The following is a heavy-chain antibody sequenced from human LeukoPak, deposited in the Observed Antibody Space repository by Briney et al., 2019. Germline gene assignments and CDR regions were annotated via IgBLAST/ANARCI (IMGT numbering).Heavy chain of an antibody. Sequence: SETLSLTCAVYGGSFSGYYWSWIRQPPGKGLEWIGEINHSGSTNYNPSLKSRVTISVDTSKNQFSLKLSSVTAADTAVYYCARAPYYDSSGYYYVGQEGTDYWGQGTLVTVSS. J-gene: IGHJ4*02. V-gene: IGHV4-34*01. CDR1: GGSFSGYY. CDR3: ARAPYYDSSGYYYVGQEGTDY. CDR2: INHSGST. D-gene: IGHD3-22*01.